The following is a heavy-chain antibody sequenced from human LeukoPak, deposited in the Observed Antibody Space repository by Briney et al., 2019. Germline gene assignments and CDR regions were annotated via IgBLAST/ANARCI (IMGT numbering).Heavy chain of an antibody. V-gene: IGHV4-59*01. CDR3: ARLSSQWI. Sequence: SETLSLTCAVYGGSFSGYYWSWIRQPPGKRLEWIGYISYSGSTNYNPSLKSRVTLSVDTSKNQFSLKMRSVTAADTAVYYCARLSSQWIWGQGTLVTVSS. D-gene: IGHD5-12*01. CDR2: ISYSGST. CDR1: GGSFSGYY. J-gene: IGHJ4*02.